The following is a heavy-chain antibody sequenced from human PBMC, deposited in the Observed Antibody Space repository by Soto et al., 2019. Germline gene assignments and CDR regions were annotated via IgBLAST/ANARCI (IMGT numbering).Heavy chain of an antibody. Sequence: SETLSLTCSVSGGSISSYYWSWIRQPPGKGLEWIGYMYNTGSTVYNPSLKSRVTISVDKSKNQFSLKLSSVTAADTAEYYCARTYCSNTTCYDIFDIWGQGTMVTVSS. V-gene: IGHV4-59*01. J-gene: IGHJ3*02. CDR2: MYNTGST. CDR3: ARTYCSNTTCYDIFDI. CDR1: GGSISSYY. D-gene: IGHD2-2*01.